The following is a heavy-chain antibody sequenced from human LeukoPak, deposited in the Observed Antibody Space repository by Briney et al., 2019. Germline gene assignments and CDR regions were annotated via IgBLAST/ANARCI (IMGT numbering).Heavy chain of an antibody. V-gene: IGHV1-69*04. J-gene: IGHJ5*02. CDR3: ARDDPPFDP. CDR1: GGTFSSYA. CDR2: IIPILGIA. Sequence: ASAKVSCKASGGTFSSYAISWVRQAPGQGLEWMGRIIPILGIANYAQKFQGRVTITADKSTSTAYMELSSLRSEDTAVYYCARDDPPFDPWGQGTLVTVSS.